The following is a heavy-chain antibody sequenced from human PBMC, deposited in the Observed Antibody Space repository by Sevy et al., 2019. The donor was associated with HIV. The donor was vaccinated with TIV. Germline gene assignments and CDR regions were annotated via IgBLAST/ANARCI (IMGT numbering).Heavy chain of an antibody. CDR2: ISYDGSSK. V-gene: IGHV3-30*18. Sequence: GGSLRLSCAASGFNFSSYGMHWVRQAPGKGLEWVAVISYDGSSKYYADSVKGRFTISRDNSKNTVYLQINRLRAEDTAVYYCAKESGSYYDFWSGHDAFAIWGKGQWSPSPQ. D-gene: IGHD3-3*01. CDR1: GFNFSSYG. CDR3: AKESGSYYDFWSGHDAFAI. J-gene: IGHJ3*02.